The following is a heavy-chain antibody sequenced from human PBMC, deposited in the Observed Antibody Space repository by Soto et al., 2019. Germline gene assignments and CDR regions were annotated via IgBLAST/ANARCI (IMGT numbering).Heavy chain of an antibody. CDR2: IYYSGST. V-gene: IGHV4-59*01. CDR1: GGSISSYY. D-gene: IGHD3-22*01. CDR3: AASHYYDSFGLFDY. J-gene: IGHJ4*02. Sequence: SETLSLTCTVSGGSISSYYWSWIRQPPGKGLEWIGYIYYSGSTNYNPSLQSRVTISVDTSKNQFSLKLSSVTAADTAVYYCAASHYYDSFGLFDYWGQGTLVTVSS.